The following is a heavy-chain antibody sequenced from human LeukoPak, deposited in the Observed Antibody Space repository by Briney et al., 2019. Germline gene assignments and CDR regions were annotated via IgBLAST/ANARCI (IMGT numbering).Heavy chain of an antibody. CDR3: AKRPSGSYYSGDAFDI. D-gene: IGHD3-10*01. J-gene: IGHJ3*02. Sequence: GGSLRLSCAASGFTFSNYAMSWVRQAPGKGLEWVSAISGSGGSTYYADSVKGRFTISRDNSKNTLYLQMNSLRAEDTAVYYCAKRPSGSYYSGDAFDIWGQGTMVTVSS. CDR2: ISGSGGST. V-gene: IGHV3-23*01. CDR1: GFTFSNYA.